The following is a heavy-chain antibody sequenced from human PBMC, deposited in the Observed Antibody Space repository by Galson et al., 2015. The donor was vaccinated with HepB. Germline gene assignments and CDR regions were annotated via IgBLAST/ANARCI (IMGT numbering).Heavy chain of an antibody. CDR1: GFIFSSYW. CDR3: AKAGVGAAGASSYYMDV. CDR2: IKQDGSEK. D-gene: IGHD6-13*01. Sequence: SLRLSCAASGFIFSSYWMSWVRQAPGKGLEWVANIKQDGSEKYFVDSVKGRFTFSRDNSKNTLYLQMNSLRAEDTAVYYCAKAGVGAAGASSYYMDVWGKGTTVTVSS. V-gene: IGHV3-7*03. J-gene: IGHJ6*03.